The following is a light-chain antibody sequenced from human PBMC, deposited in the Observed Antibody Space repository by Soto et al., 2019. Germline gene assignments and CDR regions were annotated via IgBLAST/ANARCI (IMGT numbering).Light chain of an antibody. CDR3: QQARSFPVT. V-gene: IGKV1D-12*01. J-gene: IGKJ5*01. Sequence: DIHMTQSPSSLSASLGDRVSITCRSSQDVGRWLSWYQQKPGKAPKILIFATSTLQSGVPSRFSGSGSGTDFTLTITSLQSEDFATYYCQQARSFPVTFGQGTRLEIK. CDR1: QDVGRW. CDR2: ATS.